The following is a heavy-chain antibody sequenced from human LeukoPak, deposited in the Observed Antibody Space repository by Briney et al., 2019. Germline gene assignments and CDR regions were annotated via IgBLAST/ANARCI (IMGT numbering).Heavy chain of an antibody. CDR1: GGSISSGGYY. V-gene: IGHV4-61*08. J-gene: IGHJ5*02. CDR2: IYTSGST. CDR3: ARLKDLWFDP. Sequence: SETLSLTCTVSGGSISSGGYYWSWIRQHPGKGLEWIGYIYTSGSTNYNPSLKSRVTISVDTSKSQFSLKLTSVTAADTAVYYCARLKDLWFDPWGQGTLVTVSS. D-gene: IGHD2-15*01.